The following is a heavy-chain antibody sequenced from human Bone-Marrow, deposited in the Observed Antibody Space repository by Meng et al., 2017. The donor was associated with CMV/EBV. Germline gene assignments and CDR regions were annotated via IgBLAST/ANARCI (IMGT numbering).Heavy chain of an antibody. CDR2: ISWNSGVT. CDR3: ARVGPSSYYDFWSGYLY. Sequence: GGSLRLSCAAAGFTFDDYAMYWVRQAPGKGLEWVSGISWNSGVTGYADSVKGRFTISRDNAKNSLYLQMNSLRAEDMAVYYCARVGPSSYYDFWSGYLYWGQGTLVTVSS. J-gene: IGHJ4*02. D-gene: IGHD3-3*01. V-gene: IGHV3-9*03. CDR1: GFTFDDYA.